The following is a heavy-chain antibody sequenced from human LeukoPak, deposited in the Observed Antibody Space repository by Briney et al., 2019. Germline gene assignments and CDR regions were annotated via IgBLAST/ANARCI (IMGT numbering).Heavy chain of an antibody. V-gene: IGHV4-39*01. CDR2: IYYSGIT. CDR3: ARRMSLTVEGGWFDP. CDR1: GDSIRRSPYY. Sequence: KTSETLSLTCIISGDSIRRSPYYWGWIRQPPGRGLEWIGSIYYSGITDYNPSFKSRVSISVDTSNNQFSLRLTSVTAADTALYYCARRMSLTVEGGWFDPWGKGTLITVSS. J-gene: IGHJ5*02. D-gene: IGHD2-8*01.